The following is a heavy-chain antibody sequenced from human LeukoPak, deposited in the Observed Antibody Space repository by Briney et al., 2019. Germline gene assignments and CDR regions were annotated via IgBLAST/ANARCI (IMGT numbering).Heavy chain of an antibody. V-gene: IGHV3-21*01. CDR2: ISSSSSYI. Sequence: GGSLRLSCAASGFTLTNAWMNWVRQAPGKGLEWVSSISSSSSYIYYADSVKGRFTISRDNAKNSLYLQMNSLRAEDTAVYYCARGAGVGATRNYFDYWGQGTLVTVSS. J-gene: IGHJ4*02. CDR3: ARGAGVGATRNYFDY. D-gene: IGHD1-26*01. CDR1: GFTLTNAW.